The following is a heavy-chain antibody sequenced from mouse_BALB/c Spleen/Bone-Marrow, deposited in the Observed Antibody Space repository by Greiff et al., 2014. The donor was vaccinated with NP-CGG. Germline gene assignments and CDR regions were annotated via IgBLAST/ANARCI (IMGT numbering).Heavy chain of an antibody. J-gene: IGHJ3*01. V-gene: IGHV14-4*02. D-gene: IGHD1-2*01. Sequence: VQLQQSGAELVRSGASVKLSCPASGFNIKDYYMHWGKQRPEQGLEWIGWIDPENGDTEYAPKFQGKATMTADTSSNTAYLQLSSLTSEDTAVYYCNAQNYGYGAWFAYWGQGTLVTVSA. CDR2: IDPENGDT. CDR3: NAQNYGYGAWFAY. CDR1: GFNIKDYY.